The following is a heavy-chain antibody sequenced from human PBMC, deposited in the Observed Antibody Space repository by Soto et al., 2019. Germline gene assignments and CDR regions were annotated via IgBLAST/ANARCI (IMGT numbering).Heavy chain of an antibody. J-gene: IGHJ2*01. D-gene: IGHD2-21*01. V-gene: IGHV3-23*01. CDR3: AKGNGGGYFDL. Sequence: EVQLLESGGGLVQPGGSLRLSCAASGFTFGTYAMSWVRQAPGKGLDWVSGITGTGAHTYYTDSVKGRFTISRDNSKKTLYLQLNSLGADDTAVYYCAKGNGGGYFDLWGRGSLVTVSS. CDR2: ITGTGAHT. CDR1: GFTFGTYA.